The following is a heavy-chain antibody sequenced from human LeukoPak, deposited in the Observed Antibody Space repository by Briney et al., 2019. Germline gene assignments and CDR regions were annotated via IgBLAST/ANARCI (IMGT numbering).Heavy chain of an antibody. CDR2: INPNSGGT. CDR1: GYTFTGYY. Sequence: ASVKVSCKASGYTFTGYYMHWVRQAPGQGLEWMGWINPNSGGTNYAQKFQGRVTMTRDTSISTAYMELSRLRSDDTAVYYCARDRVEMATIPYYYYYYMDVWGKGTTVTVSS. D-gene: IGHD5-24*01. J-gene: IGHJ6*03. CDR3: ARDRVEMATIPYYYYYYMDV. V-gene: IGHV1-2*02.